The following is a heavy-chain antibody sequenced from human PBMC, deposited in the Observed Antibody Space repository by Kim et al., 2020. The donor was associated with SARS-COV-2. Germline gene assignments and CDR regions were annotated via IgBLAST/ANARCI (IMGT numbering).Heavy chain of an antibody. Sequence: GGSLRLSCAASGFTFSSYEMNWVRQAPGKGLEWVSYISSSGSTIYYADSVKGRFTISRDNAKNSLYLQMNSLRAEDTAVYYCAREDLHYGMDVWGQGTTVTVSS. CDR2: ISSSGSTI. J-gene: IGHJ6*02. CDR3: AREDLHYGMDV. CDR1: GFTFSSYE. V-gene: IGHV3-48*03.